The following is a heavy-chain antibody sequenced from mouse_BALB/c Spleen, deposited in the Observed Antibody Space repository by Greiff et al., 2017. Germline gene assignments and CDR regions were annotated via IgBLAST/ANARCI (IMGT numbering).Heavy chain of an antibody. CDR3: ARDHYGSSPFDY. V-gene: IGHV7-3*02. CDR1: GFTFTDYY. J-gene: IGHJ2*01. D-gene: IGHD1-1*01. Sequence: EVKLMESGGGLVQPGGSLRLSCATSGFTFTDYYMSWVRQPPGKALEWLGFIRNKANGYTTEYSASVKGRFTISRDNSQSILYLQMNTLRAEDSATYYCARDHYGSSPFDYWGQGTTLTVSS. CDR2: IRNKANGYTT.